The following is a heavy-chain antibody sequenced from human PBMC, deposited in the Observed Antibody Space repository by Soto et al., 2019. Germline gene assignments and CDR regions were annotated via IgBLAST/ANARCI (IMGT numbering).Heavy chain of an antibody. Sequence: ASVKVSCKASGYTISTYEINWVRQAAGQGLEWMGWMSPASGDTGYAPSFQGRVAMTRNISINTAYLELSGLTPEDTGLYYCARDIMAPWGQGTLVTVSS. D-gene: IGHD5-12*01. CDR1: GYTISTYE. V-gene: IGHV1-8*01. CDR3: ARDIMAP. J-gene: IGHJ5*02. CDR2: MSPASGDT.